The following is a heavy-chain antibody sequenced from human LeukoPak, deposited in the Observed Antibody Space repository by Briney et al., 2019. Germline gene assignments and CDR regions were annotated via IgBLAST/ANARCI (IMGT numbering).Heavy chain of an antibody. V-gene: IGHV4-59*12. CDR2: IYYSGST. CDR3: ARELRSSSYYYYYYYMDV. CDR1: GGSISSYY. D-gene: IGHD6-6*01. Sequence: SQTLSLTCTVSGGSISSYYWSWIRQPPGKGLEWIGYIYYSGSTNYNPSLKSRVTISVDTSKNQFSLKLSSVTAADTAVYYCARELRSSSYYYYYYYMDVWGKGTTVTVSS. J-gene: IGHJ6*03.